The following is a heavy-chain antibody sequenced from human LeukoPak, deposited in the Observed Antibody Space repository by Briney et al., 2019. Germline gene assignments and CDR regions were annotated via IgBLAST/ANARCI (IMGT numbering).Heavy chain of an antibody. V-gene: IGHV1-18*01. D-gene: IGHD1-26*01. CDR2: VSTYNGNT. Sequence: ASVKVSCKASGYTFTSYGISWVRQAPGQGLEWMGWVSTYNGNTKYAQNLQGRVTTTTDTSTSTAYMELRSLRSDDTAMYYCARQSTGSHYSPIDYWGQGTLVTVSS. CDR3: ARQSTGSHYSPIDY. CDR1: GYTFTSYG. J-gene: IGHJ4*02.